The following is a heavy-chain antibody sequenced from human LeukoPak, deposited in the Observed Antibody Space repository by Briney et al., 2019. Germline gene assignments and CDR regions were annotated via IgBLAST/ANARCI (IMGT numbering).Heavy chain of an antibody. Sequence: SETLSLTCAVYGGSFSGYYWSWIRQPPGKGLEWIGEINHSGSTNYNPSLKSRVTISVDTSKNQFSLKLSSVTAADTAVYYCARDKAAARPLDGGVDYYYYMDVWGKGTTVTVSS. CDR1: GGSFSGYY. CDR3: ARDKAAARPLDGGVDYYYYMDV. J-gene: IGHJ6*03. D-gene: IGHD6-6*01. CDR2: INHSGST. V-gene: IGHV4-34*01.